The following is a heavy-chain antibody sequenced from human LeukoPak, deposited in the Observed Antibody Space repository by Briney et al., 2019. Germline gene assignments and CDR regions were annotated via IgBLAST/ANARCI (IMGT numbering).Heavy chain of an antibody. J-gene: IGHJ5*02. Sequence: SRTLSLTCTVSGGSISSGGYYWSWIRQPAGKGLEWIGRIYTSGSTNYNPSLKSRVTVSVDTSKNQFSLKLSSVTAADTAVYYCAREGLNMVRGVIPKEAWGWFDPWGQGTLVTVSS. CDR2: IYTSGST. D-gene: IGHD3-10*01. CDR3: AREGLNMVRGVIPKEAWGWFDP. CDR1: GGSISSGGYY. V-gene: IGHV4-61*02.